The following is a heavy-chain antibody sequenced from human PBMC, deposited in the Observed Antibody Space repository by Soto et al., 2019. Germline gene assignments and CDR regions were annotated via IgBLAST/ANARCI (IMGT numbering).Heavy chain of an antibody. CDR1: GGSISSYY. CDR2: IYTSGST. D-gene: IGHD3-3*01. J-gene: IGHJ6*02. V-gene: IGHV4-4*07. CDR3: ARDQNYDFWSGFHGMDV. Sequence: SDTLSLTCTVSGGSISSYYWSWIRQPAGKGLEWIGRIYTSGSTNYNPSLKSRVTMSVDTSKNQFSLKLSSVTAADTAVYYCARDQNYDFWSGFHGMDVCGQRTTVTVSS.